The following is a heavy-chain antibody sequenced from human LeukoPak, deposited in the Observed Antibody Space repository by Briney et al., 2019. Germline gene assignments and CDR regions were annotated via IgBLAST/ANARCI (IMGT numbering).Heavy chain of an antibody. CDR3: ARLTSDGFDI. D-gene: IGHD4/OR15-4a*01. Sequence: SETLSLTCIVSGGSISSGSYYWSWIRQPAGKGLEWIGSIYYSGSTYYNPSLKSRVTISVDTSKNQFSLKLSSVTAADTAVYYCARLTSDGFDIWGQGTMVTVSS. J-gene: IGHJ3*02. V-gene: IGHV4-39*07. CDR1: GGSISSGSYY. CDR2: IYYSGST.